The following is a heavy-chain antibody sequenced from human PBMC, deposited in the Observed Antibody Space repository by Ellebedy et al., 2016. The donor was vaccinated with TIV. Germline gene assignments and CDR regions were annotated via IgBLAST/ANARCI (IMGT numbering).Heavy chain of an antibody. J-gene: IGHJ4*02. CDR1: GFTFTSFA. Sequence: GESLKISCAASGFTFTSFAMSWVRQAPGKGLEWVSTISHTGTRTYYADSVEGRFTISRDTSKKTLYLQMNSRRAEDTAIYYCAKGRGGGSDSSAPRYYFDYWGLGTLVTVSS. CDR2: ISHTGTRT. D-gene: IGHD3-22*01. CDR3: AKGRGGGSDSSAPRYYFDY. V-gene: IGHV3-23*01.